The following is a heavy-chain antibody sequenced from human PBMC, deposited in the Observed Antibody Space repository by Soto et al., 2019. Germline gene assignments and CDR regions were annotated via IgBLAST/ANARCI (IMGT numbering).Heavy chain of an antibody. CDR2: INAGNGKT. J-gene: IGHJ4*02. D-gene: IGHD4-17*01. V-gene: IGHV1-3*01. CDR3: AREYYGPTSD. CDR1: GYIFTNYA. Sequence: ASVKVSCKASGYIFTNYAIHWVRQAPGQRLEWMGWINAGNGKTKYSQNFQGRVTITRDTSASIAYMEVSSLRSEDTAVYYCAREYYGPTSDWGQGTLVTVSS.